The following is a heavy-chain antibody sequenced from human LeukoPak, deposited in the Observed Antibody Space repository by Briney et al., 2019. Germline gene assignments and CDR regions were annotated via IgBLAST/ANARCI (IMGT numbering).Heavy chain of an antibody. CDR1: GFTFSNSG. J-gene: IGHJ4*02. V-gene: IGHV3-30*18. D-gene: IGHD3-22*01. CDR3: AKDPSSGAYYTGYFDY. CDR2: ILSDGSNK. Sequence: PGGSLRLSCAVSGFTFSNSGMHWVRQAPGKGLEWVAVILSDGSNKYYADSVKGRFTISRDDSKNTLYQQMNSLRPEDTAVYYCAKDPSSGAYYTGYFDYWGQGTLVTVSS.